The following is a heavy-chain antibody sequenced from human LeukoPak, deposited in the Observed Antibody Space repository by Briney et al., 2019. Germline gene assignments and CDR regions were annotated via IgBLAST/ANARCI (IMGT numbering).Heavy chain of an antibody. CDR1: GGPISSSPYY. J-gene: IGHJ4*02. CDR3: ARLSPYLGSGSSAFPDDF. Sequence: PSETLSLTCTVSGGPISSSPYYWGWIRQPPGKGLEWIGSISYSGSTFYNPSLQGRLTISVDTSKTQSSLKLSSLTAADTAVFYCARLSPYLGSGSSAFPDDFWGQGTLVTVSS. CDR2: ISYSGST. D-gene: IGHD3-10*01. V-gene: IGHV4-39*01.